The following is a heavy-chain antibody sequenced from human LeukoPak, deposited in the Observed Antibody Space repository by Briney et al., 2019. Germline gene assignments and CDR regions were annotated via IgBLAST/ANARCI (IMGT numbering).Heavy chain of an antibody. CDR1: GFTFSSYA. J-gene: IGHJ6*02. CDR3: ARDVRAAPHYDFFHYGMDV. CDR2: MTYDGSNK. Sequence: GGSLRLSCAASGFTFSSYAMSWVRQAPGKGLEWVALMTYDGSNKYYADSVKGRFTLSRDISKNTLYLQMNSLRAEDTAVYYCARDVRAAPHYDFFHYGMDVWGPGTTVTVA. D-gene: IGHD3-22*01. V-gene: IGHV3-30*04.